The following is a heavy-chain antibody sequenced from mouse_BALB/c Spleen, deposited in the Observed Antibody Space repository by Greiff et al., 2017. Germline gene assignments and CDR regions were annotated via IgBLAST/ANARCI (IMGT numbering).Heavy chain of an antibody. CDR3: ARQRGNLAWFAY. Sequence: VQLKESGGDLVKPGGSLKLSCAASGFTFSSYGMSWVRQTPDKRLEWVATISSGGGSTYYPDTVKGRFTISRDNAKNTLYLQMSSLKSEDTAMYYCARQRGNLAWFAYWGQGTLVTVSA. J-gene: IGHJ3*01. CDR1: GFTFSSYG. CDR2: ISSGGGST. D-gene: IGHD2-1*01. V-gene: IGHV5-6*01.